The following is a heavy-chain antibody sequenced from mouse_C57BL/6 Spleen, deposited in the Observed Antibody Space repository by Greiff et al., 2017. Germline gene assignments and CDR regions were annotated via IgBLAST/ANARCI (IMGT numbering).Heavy chain of an antibody. Sequence: VQLQQSGPVLVKPGASVKMSCKASGYTFTDYYMNWVKQSHGKSLEWIGVINPYNGGTSYNQKFKGKATLTVDKSSSTAYMGLNSLTSEDSAVYYCARGDYGSSLYYYAMDYWGQGTSVTVSS. V-gene: IGHV1-19*01. CDR2: INPYNGGT. J-gene: IGHJ4*01. CDR1: GYTFTDYY. D-gene: IGHD1-1*01. CDR3: ARGDYGSSLYYYAMDY.